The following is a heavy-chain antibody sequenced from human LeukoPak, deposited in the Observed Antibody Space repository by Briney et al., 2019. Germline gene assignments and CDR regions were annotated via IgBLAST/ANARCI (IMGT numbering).Heavy chain of an antibody. D-gene: IGHD2-8*01. V-gene: IGHV1-2*02. CDR2: VNPDGGVT. Sequence: ASVKVSCKASGYSFTGYYIHWVRQAPGQGLEWMGWVNPDGGVTKSAQNFQGRVTMTRDKSINTVYMELSGLTSDDTALYYCARGPNHYYYMDFWGTGTTVSVSS. CDR3: ARGPNHYYYMDF. J-gene: IGHJ6*03. CDR1: GYSFTGYY.